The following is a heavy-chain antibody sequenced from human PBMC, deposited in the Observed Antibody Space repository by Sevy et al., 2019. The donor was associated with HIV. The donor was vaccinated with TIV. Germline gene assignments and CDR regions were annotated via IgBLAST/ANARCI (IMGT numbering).Heavy chain of an antibody. CDR2: IYYNGHI. J-gene: IGHJ4*02. Sequence: SEILSLTCTVSGGSITSLYWNWIRQPPGKGLEWVASIYYNGHINYNPSLKSRVTLSLDTSKNQYSLRLSSVTAADTAMYYCAGENAWGRGYSWGQGTLVTVSS. V-gene: IGHV4-59*08. D-gene: IGHD1-26*01. CDR1: GGSITSLY. CDR3: AGENAWGRGYS.